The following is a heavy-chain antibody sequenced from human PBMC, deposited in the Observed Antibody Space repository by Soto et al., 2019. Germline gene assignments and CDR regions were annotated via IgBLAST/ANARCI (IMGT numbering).Heavy chain of an antibody. CDR1: GYTFTTYG. J-gene: IGHJ5*02. V-gene: IGHV1-18*01. Sequence: QVQLVQSGGEVKKPGASVKVSCKASGYTFTTYGITWVRQAPGQGLEYLGWISTYNGNTDFAQRVQNRLTLTTDTSTSTAYMELRSLRPDDTAVYYCARAKVIITPTWFEPWGQGTLVTVSS. D-gene: IGHD3-22*01. CDR3: ARAKVIITPTWFEP. CDR2: ISTYNGNT.